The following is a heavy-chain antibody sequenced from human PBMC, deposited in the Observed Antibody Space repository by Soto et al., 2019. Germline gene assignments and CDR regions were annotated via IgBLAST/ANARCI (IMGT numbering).Heavy chain of an antibody. J-gene: IGHJ1*01. Sequence: SETLSLTCTVSGGSISSSSYYWGWIRQPPGKGLEWIGSIYYSGSTYYNPSLKSRVTISVDTSKNQFSLKLSSVTAADTAVYYCARSDSSGWYNLSYFQHWGQGTLVTVSS. CDR3: ARSDSSGWYNLSYFQH. CDR1: GGSISSSSYY. CDR2: IYYSGST. D-gene: IGHD6-19*01. V-gene: IGHV4-39*01.